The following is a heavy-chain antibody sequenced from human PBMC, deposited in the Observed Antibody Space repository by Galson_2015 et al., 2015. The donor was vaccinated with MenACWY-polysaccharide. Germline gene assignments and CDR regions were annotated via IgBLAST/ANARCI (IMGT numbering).Heavy chain of an antibody. CDR2: IYHSGST. J-gene: IGHJ4*02. CDR1: GASISSTYW. Sequence: SETLSLTCAVSGASISSTYWWSWVRQPPGKGLEWIGEIYHSGSTNYNPSLKSRVTISVDKSKNQFSLELSSVTAADTAVYYCARVKIQLWLGFDYWGQGTLVTVSS. CDR3: ARVKIQLWLGFDY. D-gene: IGHD5-18*01. V-gene: IGHV4-4*02.